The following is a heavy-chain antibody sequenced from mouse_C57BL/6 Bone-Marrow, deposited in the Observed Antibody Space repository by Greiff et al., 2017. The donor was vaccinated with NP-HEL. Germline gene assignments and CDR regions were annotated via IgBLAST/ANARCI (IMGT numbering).Heavy chain of an antibody. J-gene: IGHJ4*01. CDR2: IYPRDGST. CDR3: ARMGLDYYGKGSYAMDY. CDR1: GYTFTSYD. D-gene: IGHD1-1*01. Sequence: QVQLQQSGPELVKPGASVKLSCKASGYTFTSYDINWVKQRPGQGLEWIGWIYPRDGSTKYNEKFKGKATLTVDTSSITAYMELHSLTSEDSAVYFCARMGLDYYGKGSYAMDYWGQGTSVTVSS. V-gene: IGHV1-85*01.